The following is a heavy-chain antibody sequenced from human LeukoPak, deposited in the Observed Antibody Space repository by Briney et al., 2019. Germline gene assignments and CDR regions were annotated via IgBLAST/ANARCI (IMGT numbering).Heavy chain of an antibody. Sequence: PGGSLRLSCAASGFTFSSYGMSWVRQAPGKGLEWVSAISGSGGSTYYADSVKGRFTISRDNSKNTLYLQMNSLRAEDTAVYYCARDGYYDSRGSFGYWGQGTLVTVSS. CDR2: ISGSGGST. V-gene: IGHV3-23*01. CDR3: ARDGYYDSRGSFGY. D-gene: IGHD3-22*01. J-gene: IGHJ4*02. CDR1: GFTFSSYG.